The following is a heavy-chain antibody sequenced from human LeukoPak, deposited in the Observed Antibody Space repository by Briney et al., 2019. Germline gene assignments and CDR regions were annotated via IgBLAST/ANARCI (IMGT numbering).Heavy chain of an antibody. CDR3: AKDSPTTGGGPQGYFDL. D-gene: IGHD4-17*01. CDR1: GFTFSNYA. J-gene: IGHJ2*01. CDR2: ISYSGEIT. Sequence: GGSLRLSCAASGFTFSNYAVTWVRQAPGKGLDWVAVISYSGEITYYADSVQGRFTISRDNSKNTLHLQMNSLRVDDAAIYYCAKDSPTTGGGPQGYFDLWGRGTLVTVSS. V-gene: IGHV3-23*01.